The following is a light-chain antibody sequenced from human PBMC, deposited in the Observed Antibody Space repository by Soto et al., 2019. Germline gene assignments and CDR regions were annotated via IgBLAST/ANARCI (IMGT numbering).Light chain of an antibody. CDR1: SSDIGAYNF. Sequence: QSALTQPRSVSGSPGQSVTISCTGTSSDIGAYNFVSWYQQHPDKAPKLMIYDVIKRPSGVPDRFSGSKSGNTASLTIYGLQAEDEADYYCCSYAGSSTFYVFGTGTKVTVL. CDR3: CSYAGSSTFYV. V-gene: IGLV2-11*01. J-gene: IGLJ1*01. CDR2: DVI.